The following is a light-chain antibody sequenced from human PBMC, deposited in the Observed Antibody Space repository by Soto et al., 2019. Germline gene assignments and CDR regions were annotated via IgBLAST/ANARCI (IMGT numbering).Light chain of an antibody. J-gene: IGKJ1*01. V-gene: IGKV2-28*01. CDR1: QSLLHSNVYNY. CDR2: LGS. Sequence: DIVMTQSPLSLPVTPGEPASISCRSSQSLLHSNVYNYLDWYLQKPGQSPQLRIYLGSNRASGVPDRFSGSGSGTDFTLKISRVEAEDVGVYYCMQPLQSWTFGQGTKVEIK. CDR3: MQPLQSWT.